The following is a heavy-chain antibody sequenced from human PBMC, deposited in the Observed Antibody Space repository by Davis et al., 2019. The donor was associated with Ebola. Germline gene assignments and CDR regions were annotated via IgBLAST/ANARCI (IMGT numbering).Heavy chain of an antibody. J-gene: IGHJ3*02. V-gene: IGHV4-34*01. CDR1: GGSFSGYY. CDR2: INHSGST. CDR3: ARESAGTVLGAFDI. Sequence: SETLSLTCAVYGGSFSGYYWSWIRQPPGKGLEWIGEINHSGSTNYNPSLKSRVTISVDTSKNQFSLKLSSVTAADTAVYYCARESAGTVLGAFDIWGQGTMVTVSS. D-gene: IGHD1-7*01.